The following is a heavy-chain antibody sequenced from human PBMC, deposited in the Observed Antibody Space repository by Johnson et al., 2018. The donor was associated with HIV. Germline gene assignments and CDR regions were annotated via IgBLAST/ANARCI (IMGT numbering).Heavy chain of an antibody. Sequence: QMLLVESGGGLVKPGGSLRLSCAASGFSFSDYYMTWIRQAPGKGLEWVSYISSSGASIYYADSVKGRFTISRANAKNSLYLQMNSLRAEDTAVYYCARVITIFRVAPRYAFDIWGQGTMVTVSS. D-gene: IGHD3-3*01. CDR1: GFSFSDYY. V-gene: IGHV3-11*04. CDR2: ISSSGASI. CDR3: ARVITIFRVAPRYAFDI. J-gene: IGHJ3*02.